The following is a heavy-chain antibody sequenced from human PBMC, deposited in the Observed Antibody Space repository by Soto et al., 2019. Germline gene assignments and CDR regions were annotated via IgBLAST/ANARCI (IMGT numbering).Heavy chain of an antibody. CDR2: THPSDSDT. CDR3: ARPANTVADHFDL. V-gene: IGHV5-51*01. J-gene: IGHJ4*02. CDR1: GYTFTIYW. Sequence: GESLKISCQASGYTFTIYWIGWVRQMPGKGLEWMGITHPSDSDTRYSPSFQGQVTISADQSINTAYLQWDSLKASDTAIYYCARPANTVADHFDLWGQGTPVTVSS. D-gene: IGHD4-17*01.